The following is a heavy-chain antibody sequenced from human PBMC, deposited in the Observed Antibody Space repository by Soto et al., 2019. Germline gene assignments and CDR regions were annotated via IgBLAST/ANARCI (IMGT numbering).Heavy chain of an antibody. Sequence: SETLSLTCAVYGGSFSGYYWSWIRQPPGKGLEWIGEINHSGSTNYNPSLKSRVTISVDTSNNQFSLKLSSLTAADTAVYYCARATVIVATITSNWFDPWGQGTLVTVSS. CDR2: INHSGST. D-gene: IGHD5-12*01. V-gene: IGHV4-34*01. CDR3: ARATVIVATITSNWFDP. CDR1: GGSFSGYY. J-gene: IGHJ5*02.